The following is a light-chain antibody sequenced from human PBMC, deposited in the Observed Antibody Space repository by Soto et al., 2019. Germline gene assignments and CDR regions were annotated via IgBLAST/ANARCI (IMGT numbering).Light chain of an antibody. CDR3: QQYGSSRT. CDR2: DAS. CDR1: QSVSTNN. J-gene: IGKJ1*01. V-gene: IGKV3-20*01. Sequence: IVLTQSPGTLSSSPGERATLSCRASQSVSTNNLAWYQQRPGQAPRLLIYDASNRATGIPARFSGSGSGTDFTLTISRLEPEDFAVYYCQQYGSSRTFGQGTKVDIK.